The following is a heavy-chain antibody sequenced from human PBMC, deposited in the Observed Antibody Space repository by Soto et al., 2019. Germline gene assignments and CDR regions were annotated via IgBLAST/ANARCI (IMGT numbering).Heavy chain of an antibody. J-gene: IGHJ4*02. Sequence: GGSLRLSCAASGFIFGDYAMHWVRQVPGKGLEWVSYISWDGGREDYADSVKGRFTISRDNAKKSLHLHMNNLKPDDTAVYYCAKADCRGTNCYFWALESWGQGTLVTVS. CDR2: ISWDGGRE. D-gene: IGHD2-21*01. CDR1: GFIFGDYA. V-gene: IGHV3-9*01. CDR3: AKADCRGTNCYFWALES.